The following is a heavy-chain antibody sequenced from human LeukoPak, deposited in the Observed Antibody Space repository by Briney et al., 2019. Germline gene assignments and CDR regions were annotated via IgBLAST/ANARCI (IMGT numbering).Heavy chain of an antibody. CDR1: GGSISSSSYY. D-gene: IGHD3-22*01. V-gene: IGHV4-39*01. Sequence: SETLSLTCTVSGGSISSSSYYWGWIRQPPGKGLEWIRSIYYSGSTYYNPSLKSRVTISVDTSKNQFSLKLSSVTAADTAAYYCANYDSSGYYYPNAFDIWGQGTMVTVSS. CDR2: IYYSGST. CDR3: ANYDSSGYYYPNAFDI. J-gene: IGHJ3*02.